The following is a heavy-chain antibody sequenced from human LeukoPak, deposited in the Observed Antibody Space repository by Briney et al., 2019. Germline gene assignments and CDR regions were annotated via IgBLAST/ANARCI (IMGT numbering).Heavy chain of an antibody. CDR1: GFTFTSSA. Sequence: SVEVSCKASGFTFTSSAMQWVRQARGQRLEWIGWIVVGSGNTNYAQKFQERVTITRDMSTSTAYMELSSLRSEDTAVYYCAAAPDCTNGVCSPRWFDPWGQGTLVTVSS. CDR2: IVVGSGNT. J-gene: IGHJ5*02. CDR3: AAAPDCTNGVCSPRWFDP. D-gene: IGHD2-8*01. V-gene: IGHV1-58*02.